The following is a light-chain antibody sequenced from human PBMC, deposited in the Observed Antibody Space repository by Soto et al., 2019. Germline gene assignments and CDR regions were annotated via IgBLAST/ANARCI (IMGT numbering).Light chain of an antibody. J-gene: IGKJ1*01. CDR2: KAS. Sequence: DIQMTQSPSTLSGSVGDRVTITCRAIQTISSWLEWYQQKPGKAPKLLIYKASTLKSGVPSRFRGSGSGTEFTLTISSLPPDDFETYYCQHYNSYSEAFGQGTKVDIK. V-gene: IGKV1-5*03. CDR3: QHYNSYSEA. CDR1: QTISSW.